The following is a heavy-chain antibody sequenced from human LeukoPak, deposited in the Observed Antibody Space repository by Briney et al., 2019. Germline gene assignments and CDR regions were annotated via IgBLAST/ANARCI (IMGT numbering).Heavy chain of an antibody. J-gene: IGHJ4*02. D-gene: IGHD3-3*01. Sequence: GGSLRLSCAASGFTFSDYYMSWIRQAPGKGLEWVSYISSSSSYTNYAGSVKGRFTISRDNAKNSLYLQMNSLRAEDTAVYYCARGRVYDSNYFDYWGQGTLVTVSS. V-gene: IGHV3-11*06. CDR1: GFTFSDYY. CDR3: ARGRVYDSNYFDY. CDR2: ISSSSSYT.